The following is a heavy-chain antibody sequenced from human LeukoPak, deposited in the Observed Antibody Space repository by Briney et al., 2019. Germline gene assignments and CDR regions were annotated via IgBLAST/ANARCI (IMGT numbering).Heavy chain of an antibody. CDR3: ARACPLWFGESLIYY. CDR1: GFTFSSYW. Sequence: GGSLRLSCAASGFTFSSYWMSWVRQAPGKGLEWVANIKQDGSEKYYVDSVKGRFTISRDNAKNSLYLQMNSLRAEDTAVYYCARACPLWFGESLIYYGGQGTLVTVSS. V-gene: IGHV3-7*03. D-gene: IGHD3-10*01. CDR2: IKQDGSEK. J-gene: IGHJ4*02.